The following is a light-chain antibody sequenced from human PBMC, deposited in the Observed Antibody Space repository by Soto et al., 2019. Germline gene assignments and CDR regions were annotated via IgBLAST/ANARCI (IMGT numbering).Light chain of an antibody. CDR1: QSVSSSN. V-gene: IGKV3-20*01. Sequence: EIVLTQSPGTLSLSPGERATLSCRASQSVSSSNLAWYQQKPGQAPRLLIYGSSSRAAGIPDRFSGGGSGTDFTLTISRLEPEDFVVYYCQQYGRSPLTFGGGTKVEIK. J-gene: IGKJ4*01. CDR2: GSS. CDR3: QQYGRSPLT.